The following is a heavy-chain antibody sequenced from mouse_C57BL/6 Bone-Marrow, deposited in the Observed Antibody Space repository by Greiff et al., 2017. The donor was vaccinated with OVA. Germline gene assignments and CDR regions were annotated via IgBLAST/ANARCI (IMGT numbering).Heavy chain of an antibody. D-gene: IGHD2-1*01. J-gene: IGHJ1*03. CDR2: IDPENGDT. V-gene: IGHV14-4*01. CDR1: GFNIKDDY. CDR3: TTPPYGNFYWYVGV. Sequence: EVKLVESGAELVRPGASVKLSCTASGFNIKDDYMHWVKQRPEQGLEWIGWIDPENGDTEYASKFQGKATITADTSSNTAYLQLSSLTSEDTAVYYCTTPPYGNFYWYVGVWGTGTTVTVSS.